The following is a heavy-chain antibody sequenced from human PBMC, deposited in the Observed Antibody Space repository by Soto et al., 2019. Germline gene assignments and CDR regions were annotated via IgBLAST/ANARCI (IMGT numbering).Heavy chain of an antibody. Sequence: EVQLVESGGGLVQPGGSLRLSCAASGFTFSSYAMHWFRQAPGQGLEYVSAISSNGGSTYYANSVKGRFTISRDNSKNTLYLHMGSLRAEDMAVYYCARGQQQLPFDYWGQGTLVTVSS. CDR3: ARGQQQLPFDY. V-gene: IGHV3-64*01. J-gene: IGHJ4*02. CDR1: GFTFSSYA. CDR2: ISSNGGST. D-gene: IGHD6-13*01.